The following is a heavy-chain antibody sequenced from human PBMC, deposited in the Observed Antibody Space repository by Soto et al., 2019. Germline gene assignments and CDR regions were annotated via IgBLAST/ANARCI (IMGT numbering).Heavy chain of an antibody. D-gene: IGHD2-8*01. Sequence: GGSLILSCAASGFTFISYAMSWVRQAPGKGLEWVSAISGSGGSTYYADSVKGRFTISRDNSKNTLYLQTNSLRAEDTAVYYCANLGAMVYETAWFDPWGQGTLVTVSS. CDR1: GFTFISYA. J-gene: IGHJ5*02. CDR3: ANLGAMVYETAWFDP. V-gene: IGHV3-23*01. CDR2: ISGSGGST.